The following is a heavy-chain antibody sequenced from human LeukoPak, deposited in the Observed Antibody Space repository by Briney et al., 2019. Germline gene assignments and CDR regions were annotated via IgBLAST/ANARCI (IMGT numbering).Heavy chain of an antibody. V-gene: IGHV4-59*01. CDR3: ARASSGYQGAFDI. CDR2: IYYSGDT. D-gene: IGHD3-22*01. J-gene: IGHJ3*02. CDR1: GGTISSYY. Sequence: SETLSLTCTVSGGTISSYYWTWIRQPPGRGLEWIGYIYYSGDTNYNPSLKSRVTMSVDTSKNQFSLKLSPVTAADTALYYCARASSGYQGAFDIWGQGTMVTVSS.